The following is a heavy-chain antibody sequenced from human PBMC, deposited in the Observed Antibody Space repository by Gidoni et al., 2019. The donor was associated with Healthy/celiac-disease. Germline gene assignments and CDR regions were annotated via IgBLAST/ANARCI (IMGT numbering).Heavy chain of an antibody. CDR2: ISAYNGNT. V-gene: IGHV1-18*01. D-gene: IGHD3-10*01. CDR1: GYTFTSYG. Sequence: QVQLVQSGAEVKKPGASVKVSCKASGYTFTSYGISWVRQAPGQGLEWMGWISAYNGNTNYAQKLQGRVTMTTDTSTSTAYMELRSLRSDDTAVYYCARLDYGSGSYYFGGGYYFDYWGQGTLVTVSS. CDR3: ARLDYGSGSYYFGGGYYFDY. J-gene: IGHJ4*02.